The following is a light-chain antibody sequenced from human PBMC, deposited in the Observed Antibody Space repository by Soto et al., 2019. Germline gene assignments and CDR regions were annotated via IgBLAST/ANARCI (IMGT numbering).Light chain of an antibody. V-gene: IGKV3-11*01. Sequence: EVLLTPSPSTLSLAAGERATLSCRASQNLTGFLAWYQRKPGKAPRLLIYHASNRANGIPARFSGSGSGTDFTLTISSLEPEDFAVYYCQQRSNWLWTFGQGTKVDIK. CDR3: QQRSNWLWT. CDR2: HAS. J-gene: IGKJ1*01. CDR1: QNLTGF.